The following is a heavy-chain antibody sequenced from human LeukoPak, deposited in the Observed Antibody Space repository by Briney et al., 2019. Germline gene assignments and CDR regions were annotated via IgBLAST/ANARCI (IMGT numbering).Heavy chain of an antibody. V-gene: IGHV1-69*01. D-gene: IGHD2-2*01. Sequence: ASVKVSCKASGGAFSSYAISWVRQAPGQGLEWMGGIIPIFGTAIYAQKFQGRVTITADESTSTAYMELSSLRSEDTAVYYCAIIGPTIVVPAATFDYWGQGTLVTVSS. J-gene: IGHJ4*02. CDR1: GGAFSSYA. CDR2: IIPIFGTA. CDR3: AIIGPTIVVPAATFDY.